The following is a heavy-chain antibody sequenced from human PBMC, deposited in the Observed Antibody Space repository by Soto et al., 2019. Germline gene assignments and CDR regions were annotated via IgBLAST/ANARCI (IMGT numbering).Heavy chain of an antibody. CDR1: GGTFSSYA. CDR2: IIPIFSTP. V-gene: IGHV1-69*13. CDR3: ARDNGESDDYDSSLDAFDI. D-gene: IGHD3-22*01. Sequence: SVKVSCKFSGGTFSSYAISWVRQAPGQGLEWMGGIIPIFSTPNYAQKFQGGVTITADESTSTAYMELSSLRSEGTAVYYSARDNGESDDYDSSLDAFDICGRGTRLTVSS. J-gene: IGHJ3*02.